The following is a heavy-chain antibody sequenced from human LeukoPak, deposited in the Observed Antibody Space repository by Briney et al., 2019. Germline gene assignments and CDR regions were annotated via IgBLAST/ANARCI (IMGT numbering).Heavy chain of an antibody. CDR3: AKADTGY. Sequence: PGGSLRLSCAASGFTFSSYGMHWVRQAPGKGLEWVAVISYDGSNKYYTDSVKGRFTISRDNSKNTLYLQMNSLRAEDTAVYYCAKADTGYWGQGTLVTVSS. CDR2: ISYDGSNK. CDR1: GFTFSSYG. J-gene: IGHJ4*02. D-gene: IGHD2-8*02. V-gene: IGHV3-30*18.